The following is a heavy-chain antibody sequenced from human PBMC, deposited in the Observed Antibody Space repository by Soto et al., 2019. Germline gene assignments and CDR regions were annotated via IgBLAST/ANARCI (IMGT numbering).Heavy chain of an antibody. Sequence: GGSLRLSWAASGFTFDDYAMHWVRQAQGKGLEWVSLISGDGGSTYYADSVKGLFTISRDNSKNSLYLQMNSLRTEDTALYYCEKYPGGSYYDYFDYWGQGTLVTVSS. CDR3: EKYPGGSYYDYFDY. J-gene: IGHJ4*02. CDR1: GFTFDDYA. V-gene: IGHV3-43*02. CDR2: ISGDGGST. D-gene: IGHD1-26*01.